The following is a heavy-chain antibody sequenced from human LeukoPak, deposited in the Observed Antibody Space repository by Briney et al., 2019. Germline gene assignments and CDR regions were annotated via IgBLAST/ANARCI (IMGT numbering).Heavy chain of an antibody. Sequence: GESLKISCKGSGYRFTSYWIGWVRQMPGKGLEWMGIIYPGDSDTRYSPSFQGQVTISADKSISTAYLQWSSLKASDTAMYYCARPVRDGYNPYYFDYWGQGTLVTVSS. J-gene: IGHJ4*02. CDR3: ARPVRDGYNPYYFDY. D-gene: IGHD5-24*01. V-gene: IGHV5-51*01. CDR2: IYPGDSDT. CDR1: GYRFTSYW.